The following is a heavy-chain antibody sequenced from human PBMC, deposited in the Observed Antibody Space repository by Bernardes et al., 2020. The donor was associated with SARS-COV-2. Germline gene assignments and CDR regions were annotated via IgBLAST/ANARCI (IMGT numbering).Heavy chain of an antibody. Sequence: AAVQDSCKASGYTFTAYYMSWVRQAPGQGLEWMGWITPTSGGTTYAQKFQGRVTMTCDTSISTAYMDLSRLRSDDTAVYYCARVGSGTYPPDFDYWGQGTLVTGSA. CDR3: ARVGSGTYPPDFDY. J-gene: IGHJ4*02. CDR1: GYTFTAYY. CDR2: ITPTSGGT. V-gene: IGHV1-2*02. D-gene: IGHD3-3*01.